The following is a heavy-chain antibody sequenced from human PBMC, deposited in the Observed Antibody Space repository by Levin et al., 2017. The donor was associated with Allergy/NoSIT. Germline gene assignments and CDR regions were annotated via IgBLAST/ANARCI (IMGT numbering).Heavy chain of an antibody. J-gene: IGHJ4*02. Sequence: GGSLRLSCEASGFTFGDYYMTWIRQTPGKGLEWIAYISLTGSSTYYADSLKGRLTISRDNTTGSLFLQMDSLRADDTAVYYCARHFRYSSSSVEYWGRGTLVNVSS. CDR3: ARHFRYSSSSVEY. CDR1: GFTFGDYY. D-gene: IGHD2-2*01. V-gene: IGHV3-11*01. CDR2: ISLTGSST.